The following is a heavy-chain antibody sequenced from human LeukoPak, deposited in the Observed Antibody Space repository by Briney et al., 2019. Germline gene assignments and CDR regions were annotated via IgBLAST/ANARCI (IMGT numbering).Heavy chain of an antibody. V-gene: IGHV3-30*03. CDR1: GFTFNNYG. D-gene: IGHD1-26*01. CDR2: ISYDGSNQ. J-gene: IGHJ6*02. CDR3: ARDIWEPIRYYYGMDV. Sequence: GSLKLPCSAPGFTFNNYGMHWVPQAPSQGLELVAVISYDGSNQYYADSVKGRFTISRDNSKNTLYLQMNSLRAEDTAVYYCARDIWEPIRYYYGMDVWGQGTTVTVSS.